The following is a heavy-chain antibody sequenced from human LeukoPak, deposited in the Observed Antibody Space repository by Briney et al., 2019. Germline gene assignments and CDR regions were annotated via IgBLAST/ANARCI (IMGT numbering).Heavy chain of an antibody. D-gene: IGHD2-2*01. V-gene: IGHV3-11*01. CDR2: ISSSGSTI. Sequence: PGGYLRLYCAASGFTFSDYYMIWIRQAPGKGLEWVSYISSSGSTIYYADSVKGRFTISRDNAKNSLYLQMNSLRAEDTAVYYCARGQLPPNYYYYGMDVWGQGTTVTVSS. J-gene: IGHJ6*02. CDR3: ARGQLPPNYYYYGMDV. CDR1: GFTFSDYY.